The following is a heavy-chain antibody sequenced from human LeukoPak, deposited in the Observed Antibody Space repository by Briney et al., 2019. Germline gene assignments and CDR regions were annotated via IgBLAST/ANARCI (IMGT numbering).Heavy chain of an antibody. CDR3: ARGPGIAAALDY. CDR2: INHSGST. CDR1: GGSFSGYY. D-gene: IGHD6-13*01. Sequence: SETLSLTRAVYGGSFSGYYWSWIRQPPGKGLEWIGEINHSGSTNYNPSLKSRVTISVDTSKNQFSLKLSSVTAADTAVYYCARGPGIAAALDYWGQGTLVTVSS. J-gene: IGHJ4*02. V-gene: IGHV4-34*01.